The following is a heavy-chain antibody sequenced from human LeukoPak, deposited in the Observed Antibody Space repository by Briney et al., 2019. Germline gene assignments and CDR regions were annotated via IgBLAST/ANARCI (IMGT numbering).Heavy chain of an antibody. Sequence: GGSLRLSCAASGFTVSTNYMSWVRQAPGKGPEWISIIYRSGETYYADSVKGRFTISRDNSKNPLYLQMNRLRVEDTAVYCCARDKRYCSSGRCWGVQFGPWGQGTLVSVSS. CDR1: GFTVSTNY. CDR3: ARDKRYCSSGRCWGVQFGP. CDR2: IYRSGET. D-gene: IGHD2-15*01. J-gene: IGHJ5*02. V-gene: IGHV3-66*01.